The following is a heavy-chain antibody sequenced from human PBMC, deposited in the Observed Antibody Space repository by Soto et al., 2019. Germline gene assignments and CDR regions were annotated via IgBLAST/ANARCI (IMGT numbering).Heavy chain of an antibody. D-gene: IGHD5-12*01. CDR2: ISYDGGSK. J-gene: IGHJ4*02. CDR3: ARPQSGYELFHYFDY. V-gene: IGHV3-30-3*01. CDR1: GFTFSNYA. Sequence: GGSLRLSCAASGFTFSNYALHWVRQAPGKGLEWVALISYDGGSKYFADSVKGRFTISRDNSKNTLYLQMHSLRAEDTAVYYCARPQSGYELFHYFDYWGQGTLVTVSS.